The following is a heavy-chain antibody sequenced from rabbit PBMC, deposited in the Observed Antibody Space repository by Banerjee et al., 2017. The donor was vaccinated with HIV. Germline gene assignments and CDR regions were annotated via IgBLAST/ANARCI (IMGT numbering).Heavy chain of an antibody. J-gene: IGHJ6*01. V-gene: IGHV1S40*01. CDR3: AREYAGYAGYGYGYGMDL. Sequence: QSLEESGGDLVKPGASLTLTCTASGFSFSSSYYMCWVRQAPGKGLEWIACIYAGSSVGTYYASWAKGRFTISKTSSTTVTLQMTSLTAADTATYFCAREYAGYAGYGYGYGMDLWGPGTLVTVS. CDR2: IYAGSSVGT. D-gene: IGHD6-1*01. CDR1: GFSFSSSYY.